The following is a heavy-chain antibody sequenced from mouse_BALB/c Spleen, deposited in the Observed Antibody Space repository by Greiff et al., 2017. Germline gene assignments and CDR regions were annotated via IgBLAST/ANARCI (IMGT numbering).Heavy chain of an antibody. CDR3: ARSEEYYDAMDY. J-gene: IGHJ4*01. CDR2: IFPGSGNT. Sequence: QVQLQQSGPELVKPGASVKISCKASGYSFTSYYIHWVKQRPGQGLEWIGWIFPGSGNTKYNEKFKGKATLTADTSSSTAYMQLSSLTSEDSAVYFCARSEEYYDAMDYWGQGTSVTVSS. CDR1: GYSFTSYY. D-gene: IGHD5-1*01. V-gene: IGHV1-66*01.